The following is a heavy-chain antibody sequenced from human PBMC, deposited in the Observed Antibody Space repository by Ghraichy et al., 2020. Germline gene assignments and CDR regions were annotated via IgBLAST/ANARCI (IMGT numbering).Heavy chain of an antibody. CDR3: ARRKNYYYGMDV. CDR2: INHSGST. V-gene: IGHV4-34*01. Sequence: SETLSLTCAVYGGSFSGYYWSWIRQPPGKGLEWIGEINHSGSTNYNPSLKSRVTISVDTSKNQFSLKLSSVTAADTAVYYCARRKNYYYGMDVWGQGTTVTVSS. J-gene: IGHJ6*02. CDR1: GGSFSGYY.